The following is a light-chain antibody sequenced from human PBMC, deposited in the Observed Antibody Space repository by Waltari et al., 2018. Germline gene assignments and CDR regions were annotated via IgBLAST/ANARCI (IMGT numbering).Light chain of an antibody. CDR1: QNINTW. V-gene: IGKV1-5*03. CDR2: KAS. J-gene: IGKJ1*01. CDR3: LQYSGEPRT. Sequence: DIQMTQSPSTLSASVGDRVTITCRASQNINTWLAWHQQKPGKAPKLLIYKASSLESGVPSRFSGSGSGREFTLTISSLQPDDFATYYCLQYSGEPRTFGQGTKVEVK.